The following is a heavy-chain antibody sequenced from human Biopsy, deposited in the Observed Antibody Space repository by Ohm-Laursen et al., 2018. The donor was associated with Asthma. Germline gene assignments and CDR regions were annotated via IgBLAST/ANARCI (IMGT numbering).Heavy chain of an antibody. Sequence: GSLRLSCSASGFTFGDYWMSWVRQVPGKGLEWVANIKHDGSEKNHVDSLKGRFTISGDNAKNSLYLQMNSLRAEDMAVYYCARTFHFWSPYHAEHYQLWGQGTLVTVSS. J-gene: IGHJ1*01. CDR2: IKHDGSEK. V-gene: IGHV3-7*01. CDR3: ARTFHFWSPYHAEHYQL. CDR1: GFTFGDYW. D-gene: IGHD3-3*02.